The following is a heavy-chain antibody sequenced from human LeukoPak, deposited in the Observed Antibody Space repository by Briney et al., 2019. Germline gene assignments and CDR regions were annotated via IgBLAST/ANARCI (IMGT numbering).Heavy chain of an antibody. CDR3: AKELDTMFFDY. V-gene: IGHV3-43*01. Sequence: GGSLRLSCATSGFNFDRYTIHWVRQAPGKGLEWVSLAGWAGGTTFYSDSVRGRFTISRDSGGKSVYLQMNSLTTDDTAFYFCAKELDTMFFDYWGQGALVTVSS. CDR2: AGWAGGTT. D-gene: IGHD3-10*02. J-gene: IGHJ4*02. CDR1: GFNFDRYT.